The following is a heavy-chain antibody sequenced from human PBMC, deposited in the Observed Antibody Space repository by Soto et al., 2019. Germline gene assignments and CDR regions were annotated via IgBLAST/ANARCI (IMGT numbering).Heavy chain of an antibody. CDR2: ISGSGGST. Sequence: PGGSLRLSCAASGFTFSNYAMSWVRQTPGKGLEWVSDISGSGGSTYYADPVKGRFTISRDNSKNTLYLQMNSLRVEDTAVYYCAKDHTTVTTWVWFDPWGQGTLVTVSS. D-gene: IGHD4-17*01. J-gene: IGHJ5*02. CDR1: GFTFSNYA. CDR3: AKDHTTVTTWVWFDP. V-gene: IGHV3-23*01.